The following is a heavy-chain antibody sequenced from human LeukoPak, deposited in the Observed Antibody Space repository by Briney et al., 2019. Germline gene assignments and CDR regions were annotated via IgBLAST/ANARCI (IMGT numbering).Heavy chain of an antibody. J-gene: IGHJ4*02. V-gene: IGHV3-7*04. D-gene: IGHD6-19*01. CDR1: GFTFSNYW. CDR2: IKQDGSEK. Sequence: GGSLRLSCAASGFTFSNYWMSWVRQAPGKGLEWVANIKQDGSEKYYVDSVKGRFTISRDNAKNSLYLQMNSLRAEDTAVYYCARGGWYYFDYWGQGTLVTVSS. CDR3: ARGGWYYFDY.